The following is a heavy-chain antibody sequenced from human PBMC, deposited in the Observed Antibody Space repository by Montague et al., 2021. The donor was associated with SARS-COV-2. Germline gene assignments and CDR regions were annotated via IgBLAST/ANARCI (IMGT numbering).Heavy chain of an antibody. D-gene: IGHD3-10*01. J-gene: IGHJ6*02. CDR3: AKDMGPYGSGPYGMDV. Sequence: SLRLSCAASGFTLDDYAMHWVRQAPGKGLEWVSGISWNSGSIGYADSVKGRFTISRDNAKNSLYLQMNSLRAEDTALYYCAKDMGPYGSGPYGMDVWGQGTTVTVSS. CDR2: ISWNSGSI. V-gene: IGHV3-9*01. CDR1: GFTLDDYA.